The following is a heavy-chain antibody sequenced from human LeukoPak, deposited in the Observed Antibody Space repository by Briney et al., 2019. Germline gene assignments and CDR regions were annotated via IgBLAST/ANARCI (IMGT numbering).Heavy chain of an antibody. J-gene: IGHJ5*02. V-gene: IGHV3-30*03. D-gene: IGHD5-18*01. CDR2: ISYDGSNK. Sequence: GGSLRLSCAASGFTFSSYGMHWVRQAPGKGLEWVAVISYDGSNKYYADSVKGRFTISRDNSKNTLYLQMNSLRAEDTAVYYCARDQGYSYGLLWFDPWGQGTLVTVSS. CDR1: GFTFSSYG. CDR3: ARDQGYSYGLLWFDP.